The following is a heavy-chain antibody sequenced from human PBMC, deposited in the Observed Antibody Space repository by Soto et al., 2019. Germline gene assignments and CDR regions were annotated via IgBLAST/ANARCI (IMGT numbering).Heavy chain of an antibody. J-gene: IGHJ6*02. V-gene: IGHV1-69*13. CDR2: IIPIFGTA. CDR3: ARVNWPRVGDYYYYGMDV. CDR1: GGTFSSYA. D-gene: IGHD2-15*01. Sequence: GASVKVSCKASGGTFSSYAISWVRQAPGQGLEWMGGIIPIFGTANYAQKFQGRVTITADESTSTAYMELSSLRSEDTAVYYCARVNWPRVGDYYYYGMDVWGQGTTVTV.